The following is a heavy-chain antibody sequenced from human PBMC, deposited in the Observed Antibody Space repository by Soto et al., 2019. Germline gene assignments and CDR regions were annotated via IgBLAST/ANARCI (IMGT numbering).Heavy chain of an antibody. Sequence: GASVKVSCKASGYTFTSYYMHWVRQAPGQGLEWMGIINPSGGSTSYAQKFQGRVTMTRDTSTSTVYMELSSLRSEDTAVYYCARDRIVGATPSPFDYWGQGTLVTVSS. J-gene: IGHJ4*02. CDR2: INPSGGST. CDR1: GYTFTSYY. D-gene: IGHD1-26*01. V-gene: IGHV1-46*01. CDR3: ARDRIVGATPSPFDY.